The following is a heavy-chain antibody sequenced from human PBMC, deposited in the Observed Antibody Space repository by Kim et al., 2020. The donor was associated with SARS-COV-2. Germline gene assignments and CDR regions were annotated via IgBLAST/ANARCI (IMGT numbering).Heavy chain of an antibody. CDR2: INPSGGST. V-gene: IGHV1-46*01. J-gene: IGHJ4*02. Sequence: ASVKVSCKASGYTFTSYYMHWVRQAPGQGLEWMGIINPSGGSTSYAQKFQGRVTMTRDTSTSTVYMELSSLRSEDTAVYYCARESFNTAMVKYYFDYWGQGTLVTVSS. CDR3: ARESFNTAMVKYYFDY. CDR1: GYTFTSYY. D-gene: IGHD5-18*01.